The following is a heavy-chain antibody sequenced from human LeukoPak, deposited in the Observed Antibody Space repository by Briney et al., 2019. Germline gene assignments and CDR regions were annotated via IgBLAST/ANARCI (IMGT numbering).Heavy chain of an antibody. D-gene: IGHD2-21*02. Sequence: GVSLRLSCAASGFTFSSYWMHWVRQAPGKGLVWVSRINTDGSSTSYADSVKGRFTISRDNAKNTLYLQMNSLRAEDTAVYYCARRMVVTADIDNYWGQGTLVTVSS. CDR2: INTDGSST. V-gene: IGHV3-74*01. J-gene: IGHJ4*02. CDR3: ARRMVVTADIDNY. CDR1: GFTFSSYW.